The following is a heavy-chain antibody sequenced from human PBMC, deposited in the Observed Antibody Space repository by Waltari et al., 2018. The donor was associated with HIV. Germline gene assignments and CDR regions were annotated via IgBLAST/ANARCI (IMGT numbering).Heavy chain of an antibody. V-gene: IGHV3-74*01. Sequence: EVQLVESGGGLVQPGGSLRLSCAASGFTSSSYWRHWVRQVPGKGLIWVSRINSDGSSTSYADSVKGRFTISRDNAKNTLYLQMNSLRAEDTAVYYCATSRTFDYWGQGTLVTVSS. CDR2: INSDGSST. J-gene: IGHJ4*02. CDR3: ATSRTFDY. CDR1: GFTSSSYW.